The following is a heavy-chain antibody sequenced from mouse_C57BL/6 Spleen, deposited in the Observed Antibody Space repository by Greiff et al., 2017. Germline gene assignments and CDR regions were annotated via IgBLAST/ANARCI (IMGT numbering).Heavy chain of an antibody. Sequence: EVKLVESGPELVKPGDSVKISCKASGYSFTGYFMNWVMQSHGKSLEWIGRINPYNGDTFYNQKFKGKATLTVDKSSSTAHMELRSLTSEDSAVYYCARGSNYGEFDYWGQGTTLTVSS. V-gene: IGHV1-20*01. D-gene: IGHD2-5*01. CDR3: ARGSNYGEFDY. J-gene: IGHJ2*01. CDR1: GYSFTGYF. CDR2: INPYNGDT.